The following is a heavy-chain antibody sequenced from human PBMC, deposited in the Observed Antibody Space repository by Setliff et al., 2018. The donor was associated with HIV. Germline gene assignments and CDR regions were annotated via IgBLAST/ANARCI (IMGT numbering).Heavy chain of an antibody. Sequence: SCVASGFTFKDFAMYWVRQAPGKGLEWVSAISYDGSRIHYADSVKGRFTISRDNSKNTLYLQVNSLRPEDTAVYHCASARIPTGGTSTSFDYWGQGTLVTAPQ. CDR2: ISYDGSRI. J-gene: IGHJ4*02. CDR1: GFTFKDFA. D-gene: IGHD1-1*01. CDR3: ASARIPTGGTSTSFDY. V-gene: IGHV3-30*03.